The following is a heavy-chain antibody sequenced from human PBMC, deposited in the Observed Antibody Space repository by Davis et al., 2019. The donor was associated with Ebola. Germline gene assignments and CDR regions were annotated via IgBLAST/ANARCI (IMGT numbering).Heavy chain of an antibody. D-gene: IGHD3-16*01. V-gene: IGHV4-59*01. CDR3: ARFGGGAY. CDR1: GASMTSYY. Sequence: PSETLSLTCTVSGASMTSYYWSWFRQPPGKGLEWIGFIYDSGRTNYNPSLKSRVTISADTSKNQFSLNLSSVTAADTAVYFCARFGGGAYWGQGTLVTVSS. J-gene: IGHJ4*02. CDR2: IYDSGRT.